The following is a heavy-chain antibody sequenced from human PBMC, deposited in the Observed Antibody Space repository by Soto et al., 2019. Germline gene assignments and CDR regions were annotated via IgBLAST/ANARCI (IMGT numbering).Heavy chain of an antibody. J-gene: IGHJ5*02. CDR2: LSSDESRT. V-gene: IGHV3-30*03. D-gene: IGHD3-22*01. CDR1: GITFIGYS. CDR3: ARDADTSGHFSWFDP. Sequence: QVHLVESGGGVVQPGKSLRLTCTASGITFIGYSMHCALQAPGQGLEWLAGLSSDESRTPYADSVKGRFTISRDNSKSTLYLQMNSLKPEDTAVYYCARDADTSGHFSWFDPWGQGTLVTVSS.